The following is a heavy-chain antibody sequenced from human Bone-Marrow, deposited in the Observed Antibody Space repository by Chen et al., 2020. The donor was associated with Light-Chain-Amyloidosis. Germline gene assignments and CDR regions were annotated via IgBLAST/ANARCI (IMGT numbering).Heavy chain of an antibody. Sequence: QVQLVQSGAEVKKPGASVRVSCKASGYNFTDYDIIWVRQASGQGLEWMGWMNPSNVNRVYAQTFQGRVSMTRDISITTAYMELSRLRSEDTAVYYCSRGPLRDYIWRSFRDTWFDPWGQGTLVIVSS. D-gene: IGHD3-16*02. CDR3: SRGPLRDYIWRSFRDTWFDP. CDR1: GYNFTDYD. J-gene: IGHJ5*02. CDR2: MNPSNVNR. V-gene: IGHV1-8*01.